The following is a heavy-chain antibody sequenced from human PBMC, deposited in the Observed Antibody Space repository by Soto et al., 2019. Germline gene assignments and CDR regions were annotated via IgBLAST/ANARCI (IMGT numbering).Heavy chain of an antibody. D-gene: IGHD2-15*01. V-gene: IGHV3-15*07. CDR3: GKGYCSAVSCAFDY. CDR2: IKSKTDGGTT. CDR1: GFTFSNAW. J-gene: IGHJ4*02. Sequence: GGSLRLSCAASGFTFSNAWMNWVRQAPGKGLEWVGRIKSKTDGGTTDYAAPVKGRFTIARDDSKNTLYLKMNSFKTEDTAVYYCGKGYCSAVSCAFDYWGQGTLVTVSS.